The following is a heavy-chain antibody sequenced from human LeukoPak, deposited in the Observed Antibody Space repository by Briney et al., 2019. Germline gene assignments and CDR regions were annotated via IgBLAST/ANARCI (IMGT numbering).Heavy chain of an antibody. J-gene: IGHJ4*02. D-gene: IGHD1-1*01. Sequence: GGSLRLSCDASGFNINTYTMYWVRQAPGQGLEWVSGIRNSDGMTYYADSVRGRFTISTDNFKNTLYLQMNSLRAEDTALYYCAKGQERESRLDSWGQGTLVTVSS. V-gene: IGHV3-23*01. CDR3: AKGQERESRLDS. CDR1: GFNINTYT. CDR2: IRNSDGMT.